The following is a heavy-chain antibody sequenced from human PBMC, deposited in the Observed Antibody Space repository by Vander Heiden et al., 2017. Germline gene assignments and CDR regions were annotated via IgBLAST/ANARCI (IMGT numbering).Heavy chain of an antibody. CDR2: IIPIFGTA. D-gene: IGHD2-2*02. CDR1: GGTFTTYA. CDR3: ARVVGYCSSTSCYTRHYYYYGMDV. J-gene: IGHJ6*02. Sequence: QVQLVQSGAEVKKPGSSVKVSCKPSGGTFTTYAISWVRPAPGQGLEWMGGIIPIFGTANYAQKFQGRVTITADESTSTAYMELSSLRSEDTAVYYCARVVGYCSSTSCYTRHYYYYGMDVWGQGTTVTVSS. V-gene: IGHV1-69*01.